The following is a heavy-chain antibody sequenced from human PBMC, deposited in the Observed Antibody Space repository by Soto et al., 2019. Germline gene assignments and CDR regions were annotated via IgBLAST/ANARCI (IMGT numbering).Heavy chain of an antibody. Sequence: QVQLVQSGAEVKKPGSSVKVSCKASGGTFSSYAISWVRQAPGQGLEWMGGIIPIFGTANYAQKFQGSVTITADKSTSTAYMELSSLRSEDTAVYYCARSPYDILTEGVNWFDPWGQGTLVTVSS. CDR3: ARSPYDILTEGVNWFDP. CDR1: GGTFSSYA. V-gene: IGHV1-69*06. J-gene: IGHJ5*02. D-gene: IGHD3-9*01. CDR2: IIPIFGTA.